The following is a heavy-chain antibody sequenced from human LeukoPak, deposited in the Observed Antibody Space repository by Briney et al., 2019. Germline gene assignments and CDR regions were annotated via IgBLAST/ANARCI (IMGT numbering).Heavy chain of an antibody. D-gene: IGHD6-13*01. V-gene: IGHV4-39*07. CDR2: IFRGEGA. J-gene: IGHJ5*02. CDR3: ARNGIAAAGIWFDP. Sequence: SETLSLTCTVSGGSVSTSTYYWGWIRQPPGKGLEWIGSIFRGEGASYSPSLRSRVTISLDTTNNQFSLRLSSVTAADTAVYYCARNGIAAAGIWFDPWGQGTLVTVSS. CDR1: GGSVSTSTYY.